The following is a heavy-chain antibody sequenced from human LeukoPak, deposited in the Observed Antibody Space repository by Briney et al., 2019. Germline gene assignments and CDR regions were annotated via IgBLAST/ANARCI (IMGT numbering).Heavy chain of an antibody. CDR1: GGSISSGGYY. J-gene: IGHJ5*02. Sequence: SQTLSLTCTVSGGSISSGGYYWSWIRQHPGKGLEWIGYIYYSGSTYYNPSLKSRVTISVDTSKNQFSLKLSSVTAADTAVYYCARAFARDGYTKLGFDPWGQGTLDTVSS. CDR3: ARAFARDGYTKLGFDP. CDR2: IYYSGST. V-gene: IGHV4-31*03. D-gene: IGHD5-24*01.